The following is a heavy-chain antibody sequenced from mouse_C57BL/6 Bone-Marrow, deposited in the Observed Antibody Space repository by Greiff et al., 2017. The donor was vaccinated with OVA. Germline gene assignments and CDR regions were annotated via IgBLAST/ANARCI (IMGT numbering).Heavy chain of an antibody. J-gene: IGHJ3*01. V-gene: IGHV1-61*01. CDR1: GYTFTSYW. CDR2: IYPSDSET. D-gene: IGHD2-3*01. CDR3: ARDDGYWKFAY. Sequence: QVQLQQSGAELVRPGSSVKLSCKASGYTFTSYWMDWVKQRPGQGLEWIGNIYPSDSETHYNQKFKDKATLTVDKSSSTAYMQLSSLTSEDSAVYYCARDDGYWKFAYWGQGTLVTVSA.